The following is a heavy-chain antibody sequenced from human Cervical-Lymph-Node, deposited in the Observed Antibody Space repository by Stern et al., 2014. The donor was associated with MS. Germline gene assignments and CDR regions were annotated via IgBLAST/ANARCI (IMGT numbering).Heavy chain of an antibody. CDR1: GGTFSSYA. CDR2: IIPILGIA. V-gene: IGHV1-69*04. Sequence: VQLVQSGAEVKKPGSSVKVSCKASGGTFSSYAISWVRQAPGQGLEWMGRIIPILGIANYAQKFQGRVTITADKSTSTAYMELSSLRSEDTAVYYCARDDKGSSWYVGYYYYGMDVWGQGTTVTVSS. J-gene: IGHJ6*02. D-gene: IGHD6-13*01. CDR3: ARDDKGSSWYVGYYYYGMDV.